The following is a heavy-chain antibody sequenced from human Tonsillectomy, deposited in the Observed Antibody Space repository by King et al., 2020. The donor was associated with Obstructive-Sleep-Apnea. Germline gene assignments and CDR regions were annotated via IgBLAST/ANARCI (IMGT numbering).Heavy chain of an antibody. J-gene: IGHJ4*02. CDR3: ARERVDTAMDWLS. Sequence: VQLVESGGGVVQPGRSLRLSCAASGFTFSRHAMHWVRQAPGKGLEWVALISYNENNIYYGDSVKGRFTISRDNSKNTLYLQMNSLRVEDTALYYCARERVDTAMDWLSWGQGTLVTVSS. CDR1: GFTFSRHA. V-gene: IGHV3-30*04. D-gene: IGHD5-18*01. CDR2: ISYNENNI.